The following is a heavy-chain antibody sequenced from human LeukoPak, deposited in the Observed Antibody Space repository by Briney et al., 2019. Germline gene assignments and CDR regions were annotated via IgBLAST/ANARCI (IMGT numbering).Heavy chain of an antibody. J-gene: IGHJ3*02. CDR1: GGSISSGDYY. D-gene: IGHD1-26*01. CDR3: ASVSGSYSGAFDI. V-gene: IGHV4-30-4*08. CDR2: IYYSGST. Sequence: SETLSLTCTVSGGSISSGDYYWSWIRQPPGKGLEWIGYIYYSGSTYYNPSLKSRVIISVDTSKNQFSLKLSSVTAADTAVYYCASVSGSYSGAFDIWGQGTMVTVSS.